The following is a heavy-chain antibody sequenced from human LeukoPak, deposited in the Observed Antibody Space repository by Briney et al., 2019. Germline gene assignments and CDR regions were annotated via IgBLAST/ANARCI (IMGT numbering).Heavy chain of an antibody. J-gene: IGHJ4*02. Sequence: GGSLRLSCAASGFTFSSYSMNWVRQAPGKGLEWVSSISSSSSYIYYADSVKGRFTISRDNARNSLYLQMNSLRAEDTAVYYCARDQSIIVVVPAAMGYWGQGTLVTVSS. CDR1: GFTFSSYS. CDR2: ISSSSSYI. D-gene: IGHD2-2*01. V-gene: IGHV3-21*01. CDR3: ARDQSIIVVVPAAMGY.